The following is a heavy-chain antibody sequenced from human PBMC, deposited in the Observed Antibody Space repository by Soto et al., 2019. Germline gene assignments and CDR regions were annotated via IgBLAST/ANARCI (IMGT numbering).Heavy chain of an antibody. V-gene: IGHV1-3*01. CDR3: TRGYYYDIHDY. CDR1: GYTFTGYA. CDR2: INAGNGNT. D-gene: IGHD3-22*01. Sequence: QVQLVQCGAEVKKPGASVKVSCKASGYTFTGYAIHWVRQAPGQRLEWMGWINAGNGNTKYSQKFQGRVTITRDTPASAAAMVRSSVRAEDKAVYYRTRGYYYDIHDYWCQGTLVTVSS. J-gene: IGHJ4*02.